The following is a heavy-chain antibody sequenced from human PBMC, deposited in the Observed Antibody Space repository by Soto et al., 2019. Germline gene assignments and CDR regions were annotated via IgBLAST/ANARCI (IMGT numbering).Heavy chain of an antibody. D-gene: IGHD3-10*01. CDR2: VDPRSGGT. CDR1: GYPFTTYY. Sequence: HVQLVQSGTEVKKPGASVRVSCMVSGYPFTTYYIHWVRQAPGQGLEWLGWVDPRSGGTVYEPKFQGRVTMTRDRSISTAYMDLSGLTSDDTALYYCAPDDYGIFPYWGQGSLVTVSS. V-gene: IGHV1-2*02. CDR3: APDDYGIFPY. J-gene: IGHJ4*02.